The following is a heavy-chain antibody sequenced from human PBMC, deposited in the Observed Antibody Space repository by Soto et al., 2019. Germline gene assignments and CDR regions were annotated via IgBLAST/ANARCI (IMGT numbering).Heavy chain of an antibody. J-gene: IGHJ6*02. Sequence: GGSLRLSCAASGFTFSIYGMHWFRQAPGKGLEWVAVISYDGSNKYYADSVKGRFTISRDNSKNTLYLQMNSLRAEDTAVYYCAKVLSLTPMVTYGMDVWGQGTTVTVSS. CDR2: ISYDGSNK. CDR1: GFTFSIYG. D-gene: IGHD5-18*01. V-gene: IGHV3-30*18. CDR3: AKVLSLTPMVTYGMDV.